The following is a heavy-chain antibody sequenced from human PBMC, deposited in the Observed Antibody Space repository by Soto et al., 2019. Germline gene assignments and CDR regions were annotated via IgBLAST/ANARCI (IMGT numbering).Heavy chain of an antibody. CDR1: GYTFTSYD. D-gene: IGHD2-2*02. CDR2: MNPNSGNT. J-gene: IGHJ6*02. Sequence: ASVKVSCKASGYTFTSYDINWVRQATGQGLEWMGWMNPNSGNTGYAQKFQGRVTMTRNTSISTAYMELSSLRSEDTAVYYCAREPGKLPAAIWAVWGQGTTVTVSS. CDR3: AREPGKLPAAIWAV. V-gene: IGHV1-8*01.